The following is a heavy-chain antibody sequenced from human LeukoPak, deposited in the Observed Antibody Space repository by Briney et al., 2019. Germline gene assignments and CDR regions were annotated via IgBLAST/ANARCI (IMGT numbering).Heavy chain of an antibody. Sequence: PSETLSLTCTVSGGSISSYYWSWIRQPPGKGLEWIGYIYYSGSTNYNPSLKSRVTISVDTSKNQFSLKLSSVTAADTAVYYCARAPNYDYVWGSYRTYGFDYWGQGTLVTVSS. V-gene: IGHV4-59*12. CDR3: ARAPNYDYVWGSYRTYGFDY. D-gene: IGHD3-16*02. CDR2: IYYSGST. CDR1: GGSISSYY. J-gene: IGHJ4*02.